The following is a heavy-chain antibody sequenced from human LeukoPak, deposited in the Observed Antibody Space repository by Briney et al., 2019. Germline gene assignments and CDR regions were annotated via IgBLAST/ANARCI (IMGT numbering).Heavy chain of an antibody. CDR2: ISTSSNYI. CDR3: ARGTYNSAGTFDY. J-gene: IGHJ4*02. V-gene: IGHV3-21*01. CDR1: GFTVSSHS. Sequence: PGGSQRLSCAASGFTVSSHSMSWVRQAPGKGLEWVSYISTSSNYIYYADSVKGRFTISRDNAKNSLYLQMNSLRVEDTAVYYCARGTYNSAGTFDYWGQGTLVTVSS. D-gene: IGHD2-15*01.